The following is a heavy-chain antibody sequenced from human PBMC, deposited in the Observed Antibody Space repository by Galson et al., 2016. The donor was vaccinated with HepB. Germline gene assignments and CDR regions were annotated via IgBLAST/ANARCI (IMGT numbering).Heavy chain of an antibody. V-gene: IGHV4-38-2*02. D-gene: IGHD3-3*01. CDR1: GYSISSGFN. J-gene: IGHJ5*02. CDR2: MHHNGNT. CDR3: AREHWGHTIPDL. Sequence: SETLSLTCTVSGYSISSGFNWGWIRAAPGKGLEWIGSMHHNGNTFCNPSVGSRVTISIDMSKNQFSLNLTSVTAADTAIYYCAREHWGHTIPDLWGQGTLVTVSS.